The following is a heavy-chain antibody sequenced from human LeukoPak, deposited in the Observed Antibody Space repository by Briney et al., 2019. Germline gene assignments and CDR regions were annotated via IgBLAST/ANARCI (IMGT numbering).Heavy chain of an antibody. D-gene: IGHD5-18*01. J-gene: IGHJ3*02. V-gene: IGHV3-23*01. Sequence: GGSLRLSCAASGFTFSNYAMSWVRQAPGKGLEWVSAICGNGNSTYYAGSVRGRFTISRDNSKSTLYLQMNSLSTEDTAVYYCAKGRTQLWLDDAFDIWGQGTMVTVSS. CDR3: AKGRTQLWLDDAFDI. CDR2: ICGNGNST. CDR1: GFTFSNYA.